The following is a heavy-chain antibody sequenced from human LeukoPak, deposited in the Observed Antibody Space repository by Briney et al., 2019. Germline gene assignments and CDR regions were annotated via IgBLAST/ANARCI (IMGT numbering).Heavy chain of an antibody. J-gene: IGHJ4*02. V-gene: IGHV4-34*01. CDR1: GGSFSGYY. D-gene: IGHD4-17*01. CDR3: ARGEARDYGDTWSDY. Sequence: PSETLSLTCAVYGGSFSGYYWSWIRQPPGKGLEWIGEINHGGSTNYNPSLKSRVIISVDTSKNQFSLKLSSVTAADTAVYYCARGEARDYGDTWSDYWGQGTLVTVSS. CDR2: INHGGST.